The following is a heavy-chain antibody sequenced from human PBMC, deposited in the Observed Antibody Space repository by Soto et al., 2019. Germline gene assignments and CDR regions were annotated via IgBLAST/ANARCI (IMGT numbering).Heavy chain of an antibody. CDR1: GGTFSSYG. CDR2: ISAYNGNT. CDR3: ARGGYSYGYPPIAMSY. D-gene: IGHD5-18*01. Sequence: ASVKVSCKASGGTFSSYGISWVRQAPGQGLEWMGWISAYNGNTNYAQKLQGRVTMTTDTSTSTAYMELRSLRSDDTAVYYCARGGYSYGYPPIAMSYWGQGTLVTVSS. V-gene: IGHV1-18*01. J-gene: IGHJ4*02.